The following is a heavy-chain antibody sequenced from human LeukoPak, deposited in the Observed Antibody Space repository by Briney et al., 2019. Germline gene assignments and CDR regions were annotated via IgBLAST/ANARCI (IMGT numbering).Heavy chain of an antibody. J-gene: IGHJ4*02. D-gene: IGHD3-22*01. CDR1: GGTFSSYA. CDR2: IIPIFVTA. Sequence: GSSVKVSCKASGGTFSSYAISWVRQAPGQGLGWMGGIIPIFVTANYAQKFQGRVTITTDESTSTAYMELSSLRSEDTAVYYCARGGALEYYDSSGYRFDYWGQGTLVTVSS. V-gene: IGHV1-69*05. CDR3: ARGGALEYYDSSGYRFDY.